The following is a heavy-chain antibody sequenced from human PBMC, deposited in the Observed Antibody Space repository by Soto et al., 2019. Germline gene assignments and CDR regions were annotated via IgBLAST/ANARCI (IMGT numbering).Heavy chain of an antibody. CDR1: GDSVSSYK. J-gene: IGHJ6*02. CDR3: VRQGFGALHGLVDV. Sequence: QVQLQESGPGLVKPSETLSLTCTVSGDSVSSYKWSRIRQTPGKGLEWIGYIDNNGGTSYNPSLRSRGTMSVDTSTKQFSLRLNSVTAADTAVYYGVRQGFGALHGLVDVWGQGTTVTVSS. V-gene: IGHV4-59*08. CDR2: IDNNGGT. D-gene: IGHD3-10*01.